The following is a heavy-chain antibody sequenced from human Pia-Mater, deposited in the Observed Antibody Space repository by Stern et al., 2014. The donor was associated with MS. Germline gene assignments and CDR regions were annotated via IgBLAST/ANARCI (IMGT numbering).Heavy chain of an antibody. D-gene: IGHD2-15*01. Sequence: ESGGGVVQPGRSLRLSCAASGFTFSSYGMHWVRQAPGKGLEWVAVIWYDGSNKYYADSVKGRFTISRDNSKNTLYLQMNSLRAEDTAVYYCARDPSYCSGGSCYPSYFDYWGQGTLVTVSS. CDR2: IWYDGSNK. CDR3: ARDPSYCSGGSCYPSYFDY. V-gene: IGHV3-33*01. J-gene: IGHJ4*02. CDR1: GFTFSSYG.